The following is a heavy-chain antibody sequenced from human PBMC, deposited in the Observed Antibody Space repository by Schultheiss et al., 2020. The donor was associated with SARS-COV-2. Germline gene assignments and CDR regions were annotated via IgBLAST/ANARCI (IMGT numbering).Heavy chain of an antibody. Sequence: GGSLRLSCAASGFTFSSYGMHWVRQAPGKGLEWVANIKQDGSEKYYVDSVKGRFTISRDNAKNSLYLQMNSLRAEDTAVYYCARGFGSHPIDYWGQGTLVTVSS. D-gene: IGHD1-26*01. V-gene: IGHV3-7*01. CDR2: IKQDGSEK. CDR3: ARGFGSHPIDY. CDR1: GFTFSSYG. J-gene: IGHJ4*02.